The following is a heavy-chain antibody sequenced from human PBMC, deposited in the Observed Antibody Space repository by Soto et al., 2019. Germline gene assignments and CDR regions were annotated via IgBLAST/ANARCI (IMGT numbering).Heavy chain of an antibody. CDR2: IYYSGST. Sequence: QVQLQESGPGLVMPAQTLSLTCTVSGGSISSGDYYWSWIRQHPGKGLEWIGYIYYSGSTYYNPSLKSRVTISVDTSKNQFSLKLSSVTAADTAVYHCARGVLYGDGTGGHDYWGQGTLVTVSS. CDR3: ARGVLYGDGTGGHDY. D-gene: IGHD4-17*01. J-gene: IGHJ4*02. V-gene: IGHV4-31*03. CDR1: GGSISSGDYY.